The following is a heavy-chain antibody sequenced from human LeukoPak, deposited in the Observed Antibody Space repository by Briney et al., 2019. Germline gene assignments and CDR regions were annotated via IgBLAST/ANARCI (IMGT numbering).Heavy chain of an antibody. D-gene: IGHD4-11*01. Sequence: GGSLRLSCAASGFTFNTYWISWVRQAPGKGLEWVANIKQDGSEKYYVDSVKGRFTISRDNAKNSLYLQMNTLRAEDTAVYYCARDLDYSLDYWAREPWSPSPQ. V-gene: IGHV3-7*05. CDR3: ARDLDYSLDY. CDR2: IKQDGSEK. J-gene: IGHJ4*02. CDR1: GFTFNTYW.